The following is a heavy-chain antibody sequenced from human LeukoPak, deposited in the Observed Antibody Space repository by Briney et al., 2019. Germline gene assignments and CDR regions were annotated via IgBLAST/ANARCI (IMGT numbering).Heavy chain of an antibody. V-gene: IGHV1-69*13. CDR1: GGTFSSYA. D-gene: IGHD2-2*03. Sequence: ASVKVSCKASGGTFSSYAISWVRQAPGQGLEWMGGIIPIFGTANYAQKFQGRVTITADESTSTAYMELSSLRSEDTAVYYCARLDIVVVPAAGSDYWGQGTLVTVSS. CDR3: ARLDIVVVPAAGSDY. J-gene: IGHJ4*02. CDR2: IIPIFGTA.